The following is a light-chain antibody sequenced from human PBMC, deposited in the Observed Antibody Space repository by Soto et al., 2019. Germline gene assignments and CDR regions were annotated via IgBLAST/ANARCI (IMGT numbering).Light chain of an antibody. Sequence: DIVVTQSPATLSASPGERVTLSCRASQFVSSRLAWYQQRPGQVPRLLIYDTSTRAPGMAARFSGSGSGTEFTIISSSLPSEVFAVYYHQDYIQWPPGMFGPGTTVDIK. CDR3: QDYIQWPPGM. J-gene: IGKJ1*01. CDR1: QFVSSR. V-gene: IGKV3-15*01. CDR2: DTS.